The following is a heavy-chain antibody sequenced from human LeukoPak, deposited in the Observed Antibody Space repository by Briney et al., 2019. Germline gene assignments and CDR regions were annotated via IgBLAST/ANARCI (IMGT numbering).Heavy chain of an antibody. Sequence: GGSLRLSCAASGFTFSSYWMNWARQAPGKGLEWVASINHNGNVNYYVDSVKGRFTISRDNSKNTLYLQMNSLRAEDTAVYYCATDYYDSSGRFDPWGQGTLVTVSS. CDR1: GFTFSSYW. CDR3: ATDYYDSSGRFDP. CDR2: INHNGNVN. V-gene: IGHV3-7*03. D-gene: IGHD3-22*01. J-gene: IGHJ5*02.